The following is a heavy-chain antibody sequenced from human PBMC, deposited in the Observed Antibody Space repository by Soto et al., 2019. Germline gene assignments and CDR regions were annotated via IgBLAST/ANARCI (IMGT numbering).Heavy chain of an antibody. V-gene: IGHV1-69*06. Sequence: SVKVSCKASGDTFSSHALSWVRQAPGQGLEWMGGIIPIFDARTYAQKFQGRVTISADKSTKTGYMELSSLTSEDTAVYYCARSSTXYYYQSSPYWPDKELDIWGQGTLVTVSS. D-gene: IGHD3-22*01. J-gene: IGHJ4*02. CDR2: IIPIFDAR. CDR3: ARSSTXYYYQSSPYWPDKELDI. CDR1: GDTFSSHA.